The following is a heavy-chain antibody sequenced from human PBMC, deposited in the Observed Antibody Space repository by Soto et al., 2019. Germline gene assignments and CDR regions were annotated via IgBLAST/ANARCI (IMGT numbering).Heavy chain of an antibody. V-gene: IGHV1-69*06. CDR2: IIPIFGTP. Sequence: SVKVSCKASGGNFASYAVFWVRQAPGQGLEWMGGIIPIFGTPTYAQKFQGRVTIKADKPTNTAYMEMNSLTFEDTAVYYCARSEGGYFYGMDVWRQGTTVTVSS. J-gene: IGHJ6*02. CDR1: GGNFASYA. D-gene: IGHD3-9*01. CDR3: ARSEGGYFYGMDV.